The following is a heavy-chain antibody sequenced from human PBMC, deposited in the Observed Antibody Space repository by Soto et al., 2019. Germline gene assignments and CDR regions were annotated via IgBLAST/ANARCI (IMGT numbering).Heavy chain of an antibody. CDR1: GFTVTTAW. D-gene: IGHD3-16*01. CDR2: IKTKTEGEAA. CDR3: GRANPTAGVDQFGY. V-gene: IGHV3-15*01. Sequence: PGGSLRLSCAASGFTVTTAWKIWVRQAPGKGLEWVGHIKTKTEGEAANYATPVTGRFSISRVDSTNTQSLQMNSLNSEDTAVYYCGRANPTAGVDQFGYWDQGNLVTVSS. J-gene: IGHJ1*01.